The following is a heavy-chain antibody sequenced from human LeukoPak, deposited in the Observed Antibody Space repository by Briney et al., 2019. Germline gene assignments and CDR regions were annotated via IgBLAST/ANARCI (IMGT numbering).Heavy chain of an antibody. V-gene: IGHV3-7*01. CDR3: AVATRSFLPDYC. J-gene: IGHJ4*02. CDR2: INQDGREK. CDR1: GFIFRNYW. Sequence: GGSLRVSCAASGFIFRNYWMSWVRQAPGKGLEWVAIINQDGREKHYVDSVKGRFTISRDNAKDSLYLQMNSLRAEDTALYYCAVATRSFLPDYCWGQGTLVTVSS. D-gene: IGHD5-12*01.